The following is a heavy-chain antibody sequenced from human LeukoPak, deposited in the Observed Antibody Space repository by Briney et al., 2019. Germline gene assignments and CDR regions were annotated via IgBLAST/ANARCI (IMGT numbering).Heavy chain of an antibody. CDR2: IYTNGWT. Sequence: SQTLSLTCTVSAVTINTDLYYWTWIRQPAGKGLEWIGRIYTNGWTDYNPSLKSRVTMSVDTSKNQFSLKLSFVTSADTALYYCARGSGWNAFDPWGQGTLVTVSS. J-gene: IGHJ5*02. CDR3: ARGSGWNAFDP. CDR1: AVTINTDLYY. D-gene: IGHD6-19*01. V-gene: IGHV4-61*02.